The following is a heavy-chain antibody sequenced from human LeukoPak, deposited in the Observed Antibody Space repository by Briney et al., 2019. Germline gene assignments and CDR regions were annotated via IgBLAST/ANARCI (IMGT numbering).Heavy chain of an antibody. CDR1: GFTFSSYG. D-gene: IGHD3-10*01. CDR2: IWYDGSNK. CDR3: ARTPDGSALDH. J-gene: IGHJ4*02. V-gene: IGHV3-33*01. Sequence: GGSLRLSCAASGFTFSSYGMHWVRQAPGKGLEWVAVIWYDGSNKYYADSVKGRFTISRDNSKNTLYLQMNSLRAEDTAVYYCARTPDGSALDHWGQGTLVTVSS.